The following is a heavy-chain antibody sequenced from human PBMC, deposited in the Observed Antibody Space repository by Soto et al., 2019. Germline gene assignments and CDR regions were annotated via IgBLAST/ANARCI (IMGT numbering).Heavy chain of an antibody. CDR3: AKDGGWCLYGDLYYFDY. CDR1: GFTFSSYG. CDR2: ISYDGSNK. Sequence: QVQLVESGGGVVQPGRSLRLSCAASGFTFSSYGMHWVRQAPGKGLEWVAVISYDGSNKYYADSVKGRFTISRDNSKNTLYLQMNSLRAEDTAVYYYAKDGGWCLYGDLYYFDYWGQGTLVTVSS. V-gene: IGHV3-30*18. J-gene: IGHJ4*02. D-gene: IGHD4-17*01.